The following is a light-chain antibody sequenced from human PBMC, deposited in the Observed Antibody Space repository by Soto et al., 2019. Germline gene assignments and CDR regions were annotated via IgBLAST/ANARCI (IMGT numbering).Light chain of an antibody. V-gene: IGLV1-40*01. CDR2: ANT. Sequence: QAVVTQPPSVSGAPGQRVTISCTGSSSNIGAGYDVHWYQQLPGTAPKLLIFANTNRPSGVPDRFSGSKSGTSASLAITGLQAEDEADYYCQSYDSGLSGSGVFGGGTKLTVL. J-gene: IGLJ3*02. CDR3: QSYDSGLSGSGV. CDR1: SSNIGAGYD.